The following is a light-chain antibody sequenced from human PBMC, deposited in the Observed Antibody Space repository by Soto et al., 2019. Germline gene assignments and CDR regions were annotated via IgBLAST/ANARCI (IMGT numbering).Light chain of an antibody. CDR2: GAS. CDR3: QHYGSVYT. V-gene: IGKV3-20*01. Sequence: EIVLTQSPGTLSLSPGERATLSCRASQSVSSNYLAWYQQKPGQAPRLLIYGASSRATGIPDRFSGSGSGTDFTLTIRRLEPEDFAVYYCQHYGSVYTFGQGTKLEIK. CDR1: QSVSSNY. J-gene: IGKJ2*01.